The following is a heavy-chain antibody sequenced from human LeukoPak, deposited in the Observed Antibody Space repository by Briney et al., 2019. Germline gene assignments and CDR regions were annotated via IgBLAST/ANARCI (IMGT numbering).Heavy chain of an antibody. CDR3: AKSGSYHFYFDY. Sequence: PGGSPRLSCAASGFTVSSNYMSWVRQAPGKGLEWVSVIYSGGSTYYADSVKGRFTISRDNSKNTLYLQMNSLRAEDTAVYYCAKSGSYHFYFDYWGQGTLVTVSS. J-gene: IGHJ4*02. CDR2: IYSGGST. D-gene: IGHD1-26*01. CDR1: GFTVSSNY. V-gene: IGHV3-66*02.